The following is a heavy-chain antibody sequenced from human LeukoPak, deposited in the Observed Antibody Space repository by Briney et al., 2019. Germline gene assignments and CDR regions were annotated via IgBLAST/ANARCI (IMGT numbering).Heavy chain of an antibody. J-gene: IGHJ4*02. Sequence: SETLSLTCTVSGGSISSGGYYWSWIRQHPGKGLEWIGYIYYSGSTYYNPSLKSRVTISVDTSKNQFSLKLSSVTAADTAVYYCAGGRYYYDSSGYVDYWGQGTLVTVSS. D-gene: IGHD3-22*01. CDR2: IYYSGST. CDR1: GGSISSGGYY. CDR3: AGGRYYYDSSGYVDY. V-gene: IGHV4-31*03.